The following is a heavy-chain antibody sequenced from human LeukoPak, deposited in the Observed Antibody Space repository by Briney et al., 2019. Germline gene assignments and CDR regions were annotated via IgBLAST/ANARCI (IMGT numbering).Heavy chain of an antibody. CDR2: IIPIFGTA. CDR3: ARDQFCGGDCYYFDY. D-gene: IGHD2-21*01. J-gene: IGHJ4*02. CDR1: GGTFSSHA. Sequence: ASVKVSCKASGGTFSSHAISWVRQAPGQGLEWMGGIIPIFGTANYAQKFQGRVTITADESTSTAYMELSSLRSEDTAVYYCARDQFCGGDCYYFDYWGQGTLVTVSS. V-gene: IGHV1-69*13.